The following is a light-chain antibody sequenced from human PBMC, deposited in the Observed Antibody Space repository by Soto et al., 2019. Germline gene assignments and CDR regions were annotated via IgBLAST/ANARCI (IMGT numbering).Light chain of an antibody. V-gene: IGKV1-5*01. J-gene: IGKJ1*01. Sequence: IHLTPSPSTLSASVGSRFTITFRASQSISSYLAWYQQKPGKAPKLLIYDASTLQSGVPSRFSGSGSGTDFTLTISCLQSEDFATYYCQQYYSYPRTFGQGTKVDIK. CDR1: QSISSY. CDR2: DAS. CDR3: QQYYSYPRT.